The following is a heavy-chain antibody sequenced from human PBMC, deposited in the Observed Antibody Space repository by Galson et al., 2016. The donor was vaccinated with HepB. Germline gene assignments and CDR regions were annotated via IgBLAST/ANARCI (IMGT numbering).Heavy chain of an antibody. D-gene: IGHD3-22*01. Sequence: TLSLTCAVSGGSIGSGNWWSWVRQPPGKGLEWIGEIYHSGSTNYNPSLKSRLTISVDKSKNEISLKLTSVTAADTAVYYCASVYYYDGSGHYDRVCGGQGTLVTVAA. CDR2: IYHSGST. CDR3: ASVYYYDGSGHYDRVC. J-gene: IGHJ4*02. V-gene: IGHV4-4*02. CDR1: GGSIGSGNW.